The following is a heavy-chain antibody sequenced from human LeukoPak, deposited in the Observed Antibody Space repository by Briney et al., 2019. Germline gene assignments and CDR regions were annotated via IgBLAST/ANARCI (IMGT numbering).Heavy chain of an antibody. CDR3: VRDITAPGDFLYFDY. J-gene: IGHJ4*02. CDR1: GFTFNDHY. D-gene: IGHD2-21*01. V-gene: IGHV3-11*01. CDR2: ISGDGGDI. Sequence: PGGSLRLSCAASGFTFNDHYMTWIRQSPGKGLEWLSFISGDGGDISYADSVRGRFAVSRDNARKSVFLQMSSLRVEDTAVYYCVRDITAPGDFLYFDYWGRGPLVTVSS.